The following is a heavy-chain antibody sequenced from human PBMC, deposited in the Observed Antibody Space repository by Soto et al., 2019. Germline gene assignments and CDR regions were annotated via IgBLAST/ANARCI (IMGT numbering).Heavy chain of an antibody. CDR1: GYTFTNYG. V-gene: IGHV1-18*01. CDR2: ISGYNGNT. J-gene: IGHJ6*02. Sequence: QVQLVQSGAEVKKPGASVTVSCKASGYTFTNYGFSWVRQAPGQGLEWMGWISGYNGNTKYAEKFQNRVTMTTDTSTNTAHMEPRSLRSDDTAVYYCARGGQARNYSYGMDVWRQATAVTVSS. CDR3: ARGGQARNYSYGMDV.